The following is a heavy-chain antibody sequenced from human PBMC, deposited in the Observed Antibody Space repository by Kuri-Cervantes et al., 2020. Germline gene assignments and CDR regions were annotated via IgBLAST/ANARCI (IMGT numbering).Heavy chain of an antibody. J-gene: IGHJ5*02. CDR1: EFTVRSNF. V-gene: IGHV3-66*04. Sequence: GGSLRLSCAASEFTVRSNFMSWVRQAPGKGLEWVSVLYSDGSTYYADSVKGRFTISRDSSKNTLYLQMNSLRAEDTAVYYCARQYYDYVWGSYPWTEINWFDPWGQGTLVTVSS. D-gene: IGHD3-16*01. CDR2: LYSDGST. CDR3: ARQYYDYVWGSYPWTEINWFDP.